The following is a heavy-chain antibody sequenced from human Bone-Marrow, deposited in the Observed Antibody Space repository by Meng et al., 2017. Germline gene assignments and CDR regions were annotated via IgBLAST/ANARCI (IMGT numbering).Heavy chain of an antibody. D-gene: IGHD3-16*01. J-gene: IGHJ4*02. Sequence: ASVKVSCKASGYTFTGYYMNWVRQAPGQGLEWMGWLNPNSGGTNDAQKFQGRVTMTRDTSISTAYMALSRLRSDDKAVYYCARLRSTDYVWGSFDIFDYWGQGTLVTVSS. CDR1: GYTFTGYY. CDR2: LNPNSGGT. CDR3: ARLRSTDYVWGSFDIFDY. V-gene: IGHV1-2*02.